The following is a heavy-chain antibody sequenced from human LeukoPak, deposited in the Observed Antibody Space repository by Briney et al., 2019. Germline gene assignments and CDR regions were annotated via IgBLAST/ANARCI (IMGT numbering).Heavy chain of an antibody. V-gene: IGHV4-4*07. CDR2: IYTSGST. CDR1: GGSISSYY. J-gene: IGHJ5*02. CDR3: ARGKGASSFDP. Sequence: SETLSLTCTGSGGSISSYYWSWIRKPAGNGLEWIGRIYTSGSTNYNPSLKSRVTMSVDTSKNQFSLKLSSVTAADTAVYYCARGKGASSFDPWGQGTLVTVSS.